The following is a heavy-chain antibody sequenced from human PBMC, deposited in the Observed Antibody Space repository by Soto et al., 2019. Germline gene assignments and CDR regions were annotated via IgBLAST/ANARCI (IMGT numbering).Heavy chain of an antibody. V-gene: IGHV3-23*01. CDR1: GFTLSSYA. CDR3: AKDIRWFGELLPSYFDY. D-gene: IGHD3-10*01. Sequence: GVSLRLSCAASGFTLSSYAMSWVRQAPGKGLEWVSAISGSGGSTYYADSVKGRFTISRDNSKNTLYLQMNSLRAEDTAVYYCAKDIRWFGELLPSYFDYWGQGTLVTVSS. CDR2: ISGSGGST. J-gene: IGHJ4*02.